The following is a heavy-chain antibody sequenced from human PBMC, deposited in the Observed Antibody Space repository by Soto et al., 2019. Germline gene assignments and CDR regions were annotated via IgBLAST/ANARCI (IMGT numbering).Heavy chain of an antibody. J-gene: IGHJ3*02. CDR3: ARGPLTDAFDI. CDR2: ISYDGSNK. CDR1: GFSFSNYG. Sequence: GGSLRLSCAASGFSFSNYGMHWVRQAPGKGLEWVAVISYDGSNKHYADSVKGRFTISRDNAKNSLYLQMNSLRAEDTAVYYCARGPLTDAFDIWGQGTMVTVSS. D-gene: IGHD7-27*01. V-gene: IGHV3-30*03.